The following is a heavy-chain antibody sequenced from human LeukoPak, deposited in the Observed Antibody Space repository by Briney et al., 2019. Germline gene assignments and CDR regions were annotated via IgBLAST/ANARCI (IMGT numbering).Heavy chain of an antibody. CDR2: IYPGDSDT. Sequence: LGESLKISCKGSGYSFTSYWIGWVRQMPGKGLEWMGIIYPGDSDTRYSPSFQGQVTISADKSISTAYLQWSSLKASDTAMYYCARHYTAFWSGYYTFLDYWGQGALVTVSS. D-gene: IGHD3-3*01. J-gene: IGHJ4*02. CDR3: ARHYTAFWSGYYTFLDY. V-gene: IGHV5-51*01. CDR1: GYSFTSYW.